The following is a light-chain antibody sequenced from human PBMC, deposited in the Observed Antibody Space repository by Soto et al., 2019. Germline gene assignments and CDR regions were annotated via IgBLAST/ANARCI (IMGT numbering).Light chain of an antibody. CDR1: QDIERY. CDR2: AAA. V-gene: IGKV1-39*01. Sequence: GDTITISCRASQDIERYLNWYQKKEGRAPQLLMFAAANLESGVPSRFRGSGSGTDFTLNVSGLQPEDFETYYCQQTHSTIHSFGQGTKVDIK. J-gene: IGKJ2*01. CDR3: QQTHSTIHS.